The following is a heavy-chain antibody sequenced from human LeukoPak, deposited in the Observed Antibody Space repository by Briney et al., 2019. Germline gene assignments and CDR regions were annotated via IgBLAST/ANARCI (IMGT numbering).Heavy chain of an antibody. CDR3: ARARSGYSYGSYYYYYMDV. J-gene: IGHJ6*03. V-gene: IGHV1-8*03. D-gene: IGHD5-18*01. CDR2: MNPNSGNT. CDR1: GYTFTSYD. Sequence: GASVKVSCKASGYTFTSYDINWVRQATGQGLEWMGWMNPNSGNTGYAQKFQGRVTITRNTSISTAYMELSSLRSEDTAVYYCARARSGYSYGSYYYYYMDVWGKGTTVTVSS.